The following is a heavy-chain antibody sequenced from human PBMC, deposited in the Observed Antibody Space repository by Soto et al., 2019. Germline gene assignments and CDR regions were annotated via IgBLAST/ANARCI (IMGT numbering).Heavy chain of an antibody. CDR2: IYYSGST. V-gene: IGHV4-59*01. CDR3: AKEFRNWFGP. CDR1: GGSISSYY. D-gene: IGHD2-21*01. Sequence: PSETLSLTCTVSGGSISSYYWSWIRQPPGKGLEWIGYIYYSGSTNYNPSLKSRVTIPVDTSKNQFSLKLSSVTAADTAVYYCAKEFRNWFGPRGQGTLVTVSS. J-gene: IGHJ5*02.